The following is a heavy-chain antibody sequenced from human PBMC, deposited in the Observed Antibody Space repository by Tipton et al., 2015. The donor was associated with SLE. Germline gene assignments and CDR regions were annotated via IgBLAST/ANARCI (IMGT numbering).Heavy chain of an antibody. CDR2: IYYSGST. CDR1: GGSFGGYY. D-gene: IGHD4-17*01. CDR3: ARVPHDYGDYFSFDL. J-gene: IGHJ2*01. Sequence: TLSLTCAVYGGSFGGYYWSWIRQPPGKGLEWIGYIYYSGSTNYNPSLKSRVTISVDTSKNQFSLKLSSVTAADTAVYYCARVPHDYGDYFSFDLWGRGTLVTVSS. V-gene: IGHV4-59*08.